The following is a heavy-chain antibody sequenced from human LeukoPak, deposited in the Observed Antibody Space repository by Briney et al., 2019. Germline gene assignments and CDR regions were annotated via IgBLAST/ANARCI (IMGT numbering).Heavy chain of an antibody. CDR1: GFTFSSYA. CDR2: ISGSGGST. CDR3: ARAKYSYDPGCFDY. V-gene: IGHV3-23*01. Sequence: PGGSLRLSCAASGFTFSSYAMSWVRQAPGKVLEWVSAISGSGGSTYYADSVKGRFTISRDNSKNTLYLQMNSLRAEDTAVYYCARAKYSYDPGCFDYWGQGTLVTVSS. D-gene: IGHD5-18*01. J-gene: IGHJ4*02.